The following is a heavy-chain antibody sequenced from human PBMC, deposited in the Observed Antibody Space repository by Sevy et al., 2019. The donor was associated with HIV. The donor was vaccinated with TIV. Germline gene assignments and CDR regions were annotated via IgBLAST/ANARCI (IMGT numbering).Heavy chain of an antibody. CDR3: ARSWDYWGQMGY. CDR2: IKQDGSDK. V-gene: IGHV3-7*03. CDR1: GFTFNNYW. D-gene: IGHD7-27*01. J-gene: IGHJ4*02. Sequence: GGSLRISCAASGFTFNNYWMTWVRQAPGKGLEWVANIKQDGSDKYYMESVKGRFNISRDNTKNSLYLQLNSLRAEDTAVYYCARSWDYWGQMGYWGQGTLVTVSS.